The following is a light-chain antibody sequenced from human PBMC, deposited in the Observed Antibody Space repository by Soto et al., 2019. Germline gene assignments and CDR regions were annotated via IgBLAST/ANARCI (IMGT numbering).Light chain of an antibody. CDR3: QQSGSSPLT. Sequence: EIVLTQSPGTLSLSPGERATLSCRASQSVSNSYLAWYQQKPGQAPRLLIYGASSRATGLPDRFSGSGSGTDFTLTISRLEPEDFSVYYCQQSGSSPLTFGGGTKVEIK. J-gene: IGKJ4*01. CDR1: QSVSNSY. CDR2: GAS. V-gene: IGKV3-20*01.